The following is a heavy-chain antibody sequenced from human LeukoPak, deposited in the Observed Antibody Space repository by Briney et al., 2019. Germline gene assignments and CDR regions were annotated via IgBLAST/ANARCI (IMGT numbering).Heavy chain of an antibody. V-gene: IGHV3-30*04. CDR1: GFTFSSYA. CDR3: ASILGGYSYGRLDY. Sequence: PGGSLRLSCAASGFTFSSYAMHWVRQAPGKGLEWVAVISYDGSNKYYVDSVKGRFTISRDNSKNTLYLQMNSLRAEDTAVYYCASILGGYSYGRLDYWGQGTLVTVSS. CDR2: ISYDGSNK. J-gene: IGHJ4*02. D-gene: IGHD5-18*01.